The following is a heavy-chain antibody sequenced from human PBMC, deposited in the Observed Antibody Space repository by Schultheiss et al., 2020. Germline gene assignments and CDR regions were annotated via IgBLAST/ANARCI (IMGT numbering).Heavy chain of an antibody. CDR2: ISWNSGSI. CDR1: GFTFDDYA. CDR3: AGDYDYVWGSYRYGYFDY. J-gene: IGHJ4*02. V-gene: IGHV3-9*01. D-gene: IGHD3-16*02. Sequence: GGSLRLSCAASGFTFDDYAMHWVRQAPGKGLEWVSGISWNSGSIGYADSVKGRFTISRDNAKNSLYLQMNSLRAEDTAVYYCAGDYDYVWGSYRYGYFDYWGQGTLVTVSS.